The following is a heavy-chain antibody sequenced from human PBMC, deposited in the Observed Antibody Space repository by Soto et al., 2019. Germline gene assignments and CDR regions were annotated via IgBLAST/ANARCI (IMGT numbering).Heavy chain of an antibody. CDR1: GGSISSYY. V-gene: IGHV4-59*08. CDR3: ARTANWLDP. Sequence: PSETLSLTCTVSGGSISSYYWSWIRQPPGKGLEWIGYIYYSGSTNYNPSLKSRVTISVDTSKNQVSLKLGSVTAADTAVYYCARTANWLDPWGQGALVTVSS. J-gene: IGHJ5*02. CDR2: IYYSGST.